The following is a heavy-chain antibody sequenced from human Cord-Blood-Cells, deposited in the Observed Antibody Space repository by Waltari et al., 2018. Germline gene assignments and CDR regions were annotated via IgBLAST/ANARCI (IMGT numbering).Heavy chain of an antibody. CDR1: GYTITQLS. J-gene: IGHJ4*02. V-gene: IGHV1-24*01. Sequence: VQLVQSGAEAKQPGPSVQVSCTVSGYTITQLSMHCVRQAPGKGLEWMGGFDPEDGETIYAQKFQGRVTMTEDTSTDTAYMELSSLRSEDTAVYYCAKELGGSGSFDYWGQGTLVTVSS. CDR2: FDPEDGET. CDR3: AKELGGSGSFDY. D-gene: IGHD1-26*01.